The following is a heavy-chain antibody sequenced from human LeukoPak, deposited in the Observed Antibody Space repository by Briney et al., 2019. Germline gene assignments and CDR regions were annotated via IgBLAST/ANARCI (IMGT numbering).Heavy chain of an antibody. CDR3: ARGVVAATPDY. D-gene: IGHD2-15*01. CDR1: GGSFSGYY. CDR2: IYYSGST. J-gene: IGHJ4*02. Sequence: PSETLSLTCAVYGGSFSGYYWSWIRQPPGKGLEWIGSIYYSGSTYYNPSLKSRVTISVDTSKNQFSLKLSSVTAADTAVYYCARGVVAATPDYWGQGTLVTVSS. V-gene: IGHV4-34*01.